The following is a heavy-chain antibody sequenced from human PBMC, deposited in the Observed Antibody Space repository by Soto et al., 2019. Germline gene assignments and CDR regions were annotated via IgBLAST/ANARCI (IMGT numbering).Heavy chain of an antibody. CDR3: AKARYSSGWNYFDS. CDR1: GFTFCSFA. D-gene: IGHD6-19*01. Sequence: GGSLRLSCAASGFTFCSFAMSWVRQAPGKGLEWVSAISGSGGSTYYADSVKGRFTISRDKSKNTLYLQMNSLRAEDTAVYYCAKARYSSGWNYFDSWGQGTLVTVSS. J-gene: IGHJ4*02. CDR2: ISGSGGST. V-gene: IGHV3-23*01.